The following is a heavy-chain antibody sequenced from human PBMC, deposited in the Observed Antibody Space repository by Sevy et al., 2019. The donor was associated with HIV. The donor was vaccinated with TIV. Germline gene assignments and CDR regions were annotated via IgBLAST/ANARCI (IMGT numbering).Heavy chain of an antibody. CDR2: ISGSGGST. Sequence: GGSLRLSCAASGFTFSSYAMSWVRQAPWKGLEWVSAISGSGGSTYYADSVKGRFTISRDNSKNTLYLQMNSLRAEDTAVYYCASNLDYDYIWGSYRKEKLDYWGQGTLVTVSS. V-gene: IGHV3-23*01. J-gene: IGHJ4*02. D-gene: IGHD3-16*02. CDR3: ASNLDYDYIWGSYRKEKLDY. CDR1: GFTFSSYA.